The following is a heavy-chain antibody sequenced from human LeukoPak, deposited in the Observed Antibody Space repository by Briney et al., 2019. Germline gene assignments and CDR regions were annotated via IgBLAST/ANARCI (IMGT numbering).Heavy chain of an antibody. CDR1: GFIFTNYA. J-gene: IGHJ4*02. Sequence: GGSLRLSCAASGFIFTNYALYWVRQAPGKGLEWVSAISGSGGSTHYADSVKGRFTISRDNSKNTLFLQMNSLRAEDTAVYYCAKDGKTRNWNYYQAKPVYWGQGTLVTVSS. CDR2: ISGSGGST. D-gene: IGHD1-7*01. V-gene: IGHV3-23*01. CDR3: AKDGKTRNWNYYQAKPVY.